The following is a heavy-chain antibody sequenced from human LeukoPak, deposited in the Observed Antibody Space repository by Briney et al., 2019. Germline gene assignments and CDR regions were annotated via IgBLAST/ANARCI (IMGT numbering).Heavy chain of an antibody. J-gene: IGHJ4*02. D-gene: IGHD5-12*01. CDR3: ARNVEMATIAPFGY. CDR1: GFTFSSYS. Sequence: PGGSLRLSCAASGFTFSSYSMNWVRQAPGKGLEWVSSISSSSSYIYYADSVKGRFTISRDNAKNSLYLQMNSLRAEDTAVYYCARNVEMATIAPFGYWGQGTLVTVSS. CDR2: ISSSSSYI. V-gene: IGHV3-21*01.